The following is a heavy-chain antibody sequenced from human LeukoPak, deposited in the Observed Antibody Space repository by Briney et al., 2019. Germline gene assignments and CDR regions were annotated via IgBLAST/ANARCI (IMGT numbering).Heavy chain of an antibody. D-gene: IGHD6-13*01. V-gene: IGHV6-1*01. Sequence: SQTLSLTCVISGDSVSTNSAAWNWIRQSPSRGLEWLGRTYYRSKWYNDYAVSVKSRITINPDTSKNHFSLLLNSVTPEDTATYYCARGGIGYCSTSSCYFDSWGQGTLVTVSS. CDR2: TYYRSKWYN. CDR3: ARGGIGYCSTSSCYFDS. J-gene: IGHJ4*02. CDR1: GDSVSTNSAA.